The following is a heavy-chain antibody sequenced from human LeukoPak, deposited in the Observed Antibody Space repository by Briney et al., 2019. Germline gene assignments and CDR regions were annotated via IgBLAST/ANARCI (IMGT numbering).Heavy chain of an antibody. CDR3: TKASTYSSGWYSDS. Sequence: GGSLRLSRAASGFTFSNYAMSWFRQGPGKGLEWVSTIPGGGGSTQYADSVKGRFTISRDNSENTLYLQMTSLRAEDTALYYCTKASTYSSGWYSDSWGQGTLVTVSS. J-gene: IGHJ4*02. D-gene: IGHD6-19*01. CDR2: IPGGGGST. CDR1: GFTFSNYA. V-gene: IGHV3-23*01.